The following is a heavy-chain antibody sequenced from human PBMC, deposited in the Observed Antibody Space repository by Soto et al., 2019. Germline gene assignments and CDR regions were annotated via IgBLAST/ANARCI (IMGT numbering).Heavy chain of an antibody. J-gene: IGHJ4*01. CDR1: GFTFSRYG. V-gene: IGHV3-30*19. CDR2: ISNDGTEE. CDR3: AKGRFDVVTISPFDH. Sequence: GGSLRLSCAASGFTFSRYGMHWVRQAPGKGLERLAVISNDGTEENYADSVKGRATVCRENSKSTVYLQMNRLRGDDSALYYCAKGRFDVVTISPFDHWGQGTLVTVSS. D-gene: IGHD3-3*02.